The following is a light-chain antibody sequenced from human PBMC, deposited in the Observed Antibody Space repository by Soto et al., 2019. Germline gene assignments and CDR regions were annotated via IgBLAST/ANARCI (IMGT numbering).Light chain of an antibody. CDR2: EVN. V-gene: IGLV2-8*01. CDR1: SSDVGGYNY. CDR3: SSYAGSNNIYV. J-gene: IGLJ1*01. Sequence: QSALTQPPSASASPGQSVTISCTGTSSDVGGYNYVSWYQQHPGKAPKLMIYEVNKRPSGVPDRFSGSKSGNTASLTVSGLQAEDEADYYCSSYAGSNNIYVFGTGTKVTVL.